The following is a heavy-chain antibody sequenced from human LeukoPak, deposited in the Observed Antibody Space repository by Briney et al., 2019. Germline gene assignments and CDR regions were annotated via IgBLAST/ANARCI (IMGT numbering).Heavy chain of an antibody. CDR3: ARQTMLVGYANGLGFNY. Sequence: SETLSLTCTVSGYSISSGYYWGRIRQPPGKGLEWIGSIYHSGSTYYNPSLKSRVSMSADTSKNQISLNLKFVAAADTAVYYCARQTMLVGYANGLGFNYWGEGTLVTVSS. J-gene: IGHJ4*02. V-gene: IGHV4-38-2*02. D-gene: IGHD2-2*01. CDR1: GYSISSGYY. CDR2: IYHSGST.